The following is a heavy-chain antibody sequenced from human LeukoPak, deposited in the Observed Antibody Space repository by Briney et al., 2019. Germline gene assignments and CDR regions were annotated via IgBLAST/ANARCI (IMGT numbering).Heavy chain of an antibody. CDR3: ARSTDVPAAMGWFDP. Sequence: SETLSLTCTVSGGSISSYYWSWIRQPPGKGLEWIGYIYYSGSTNYNPSLKSRVTISVDTSKNQFSLRLSSVTAADTAVYYCARSTDVPAAMGWFDPWGQGTLVTVSS. CDR1: GGSISSYY. J-gene: IGHJ5*02. V-gene: IGHV4-59*08. D-gene: IGHD2-2*01. CDR2: IYYSGST.